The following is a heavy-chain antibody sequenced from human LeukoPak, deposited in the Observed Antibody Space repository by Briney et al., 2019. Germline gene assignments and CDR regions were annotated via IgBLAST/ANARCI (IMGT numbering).Heavy chain of an antibody. D-gene: IGHD3-10*01. Sequence: PGGSLRLSCAGSGFTFSSYGMHWVRQAPGKGLEWVAFIRYDGSNKYYADSVKGRFTISRDNSKNTLYLQMNSLRAEDTAVYYCAKDRGVRGATYFDYWGQGTLVTVSS. V-gene: IGHV3-30*02. J-gene: IGHJ4*02. CDR2: IRYDGSNK. CDR3: AKDRGVRGATYFDY. CDR1: GFTFSSYG.